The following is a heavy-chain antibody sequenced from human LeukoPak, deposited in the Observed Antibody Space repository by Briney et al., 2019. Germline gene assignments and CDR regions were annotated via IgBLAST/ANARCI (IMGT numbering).Heavy chain of an antibody. CDR2: TYYRSKWYN. J-gene: IGHJ3*02. Sequence: SSQTLSLTCAIPGDSVSSRSVTWNWIRQSPSRGLEWLGRTYYRSKWYNNYALSVKGRITINPDTSKNQFSLQLNSVTPEDSAIYYCTRDPAYSSDWTKNAFDIWGQGTMVTVSS. D-gene: IGHD6-19*01. V-gene: IGHV6-1*01. CDR3: TRDPAYSSDWTKNAFDI. CDR1: GDSVSSRSVT.